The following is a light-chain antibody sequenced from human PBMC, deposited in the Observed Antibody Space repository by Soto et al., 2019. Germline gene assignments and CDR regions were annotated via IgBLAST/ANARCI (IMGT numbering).Light chain of an antibody. J-gene: IGLJ2*01. CDR2: EGS. CDR1: SSDVGSYNL. Sequence: QSALTQPASVSGSPGQSITISCTGTSSDVGSYNLVSWYQQHPGKAPKLMIYEGSKRPSGVSNRFSGSKSGNTASLTISGLQAEDEAEYYCLIYYGGAQVFGGGTKVTVL. V-gene: IGLV2-23*01. CDR3: LIYYGGAQV.